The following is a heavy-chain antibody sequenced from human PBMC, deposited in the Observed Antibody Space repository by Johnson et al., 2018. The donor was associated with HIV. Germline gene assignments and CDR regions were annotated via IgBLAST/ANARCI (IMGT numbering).Heavy chain of an antibody. D-gene: IGHD3-10*01. CDR3: AKDRFSYGSGAAIDAFAI. V-gene: IGHV3-9*01. Sequence: LLVESGGGLVQPGRSLRLSCIASRFSFDDYAMHWVRQAPGKGREWVSGISWNSGSIGYVDSVKGRFTVSRDNAENSLYLQMNSLRTAYTALYYCAKDRFSYGSGAAIDAFAIWGHGTVVTVSS. J-gene: IGHJ3*02. CDR2: ISWNSGSI. CDR1: RFSFDDYA.